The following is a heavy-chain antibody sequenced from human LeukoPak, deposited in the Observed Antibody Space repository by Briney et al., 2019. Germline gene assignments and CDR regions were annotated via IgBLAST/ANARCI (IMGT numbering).Heavy chain of an antibody. CDR3: ARDRSSSGSVFDY. Sequence: PGGSLRLSCAASGFTFSSYGMHWVRQAPDKGLEWVAVIWYDGSNKYYADSVKGRFTISRDNSKNTLYLQMNSLRAEDTAVYYCARDRSSSGSVFDYWGQGTLVTVSS. J-gene: IGHJ4*02. V-gene: IGHV3-33*01. CDR1: GFTFSSYG. CDR2: IWYDGSNK. D-gene: IGHD6-13*01.